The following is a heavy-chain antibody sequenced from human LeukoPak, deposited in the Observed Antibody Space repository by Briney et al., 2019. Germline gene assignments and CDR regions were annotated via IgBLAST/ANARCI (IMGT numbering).Heavy chain of an antibody. CDR3: AKDYDYGDYGVPGYFDY. D-gene: IGHD4-17*01. J-gene: IGHJ4*02. CDR1: GFTFSSYG. V-gene: IGHV3-30*18. CDR2: ISYDGSNK. Sequence: GGSLRLSCAASGFTFSSYGMRWVRQAPGKGLEWVAVISYDGSNKYYADSVKGRFTISRDNSKNTLYLQMNSLRAEDTAVYYCAKDYDYGDYGVPGYFDYWGQGTLVTVSS.